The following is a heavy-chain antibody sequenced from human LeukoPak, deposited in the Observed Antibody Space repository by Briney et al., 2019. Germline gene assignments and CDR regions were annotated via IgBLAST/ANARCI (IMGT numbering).Heavy chain of an antibody. CDR3: AGVVVPAANWFDP. CDR1: GVSISSSTYY. CDR2: IYTSGST. J-gene: IGHJ5*02. Sequence: AETLSLTCNVSGVSISSSTYYWGWIRPPPGKGLEWIGRIYTSGSTNYNPSLKSRVTMSVDTSKNQFSLKLSSVTAADTAVYYCAGVVVPAANWFDPWGQGTLVTVSS. V-gene: IGHV4-39*07. D-gene: IGHD2-2*01.